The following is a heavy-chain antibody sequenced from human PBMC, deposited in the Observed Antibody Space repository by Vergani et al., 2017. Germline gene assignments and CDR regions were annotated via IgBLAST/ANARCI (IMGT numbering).Heavy chain of an antibody. J-gene: IGHJ3*02. CDR2: ISNSGNTI. D-gene: IGHD5-24*01. CDR3: ARDHRDYNNYPGTFDI. CDR1: GFSFSDHY. V-gene: IGHV3-11*01. Sequence: QVQLVESGGGLVKPGGSLRLSCAASGFSFSDHYMTWIRQAPGKGLEWVSYISNSGNTIEYADSVKGRFSISRDDAKSSFFLQMDSLRAEDTAVYYCARDHRDYNNYPGTFDIWGQGSMVTVSS.